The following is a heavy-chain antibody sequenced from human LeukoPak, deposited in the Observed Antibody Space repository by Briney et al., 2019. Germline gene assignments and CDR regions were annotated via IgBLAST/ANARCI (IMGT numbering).Heavy chain of an antibody. CDR2: IYYSGST. Sequence: PSETLSLTCTVSGGSISSSSYYWGWIRQPPGKGLEWIGYIYYSGSTNYNSSLKSRVTISVDTSKTQFYLKLSSVTAADTAVYYCARCGDYVDYWGQGTLVTVSS. D-gene: IGHD2-21*01. J-gene: IGHJ4*02. CDR3: ARCGDYVDY. CDR1: GGSISSSSYY. V-gene: IGHV4-61*05.